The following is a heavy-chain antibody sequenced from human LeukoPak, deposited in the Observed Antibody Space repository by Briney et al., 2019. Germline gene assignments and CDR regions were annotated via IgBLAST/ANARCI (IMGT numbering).Heavy chain of an antibody. CDR1: GYTFTGYY. D-gene: IGHD1-1*01. CDR3: ARVLSNWNYHDY. J-gene: IGHJ4*02. CDR2: INPNSGGT. Sequence: ASVKVSCKASGYTFTGYYMHWVRQAPGQGLEWMGWINPNSGGTNYAQKFQGRVTMTRDTSISTAYVELSRLRSDDTAVYYCARVLSNWNYHDYWGQGTLVTVSS. V-gene: IGHV1-2*02.